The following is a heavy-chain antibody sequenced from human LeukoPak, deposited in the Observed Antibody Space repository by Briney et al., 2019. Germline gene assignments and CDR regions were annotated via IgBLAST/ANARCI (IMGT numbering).Heavy chain of an antibody. CDR1: GGSISSYY. Sequence: PSETLSLTCTVSGGSISSYYWSWIRQPPGKGLEWIGYIYYSGSTNYNPSLKSRVTISVDTSKNQFSLKLSSVTAADTAVYYCASRPGFRDAFDIWGQGTMVTVSS. CDR2: IYYSGST. V-gene: IGHV4-59*08. J-gene: IGHJ3*02. CDR3: ASRPGFRDAFDI.